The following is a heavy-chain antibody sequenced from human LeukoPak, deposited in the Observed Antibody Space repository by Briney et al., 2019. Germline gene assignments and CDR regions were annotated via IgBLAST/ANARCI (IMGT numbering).Heavy chain of an antibody. Sequence: PGGSLRLSCATSGFTYRNYWMHWVRQDPGKGLVWVSRINPDGSSTNYADSVKGRFTISRDNAKSALYLQMNSLRVEDTAVYHCVRGDYDFWGLPYWGQGTLVTVSS. D-gene: IGHD3-22*01. V-gene: IGHV3-74*01. CDR3: VRGDYDFWGLPY. J-gene: IGHJ4*02. CDR2: INPDGSST. CDR1: GFTYRNYW.